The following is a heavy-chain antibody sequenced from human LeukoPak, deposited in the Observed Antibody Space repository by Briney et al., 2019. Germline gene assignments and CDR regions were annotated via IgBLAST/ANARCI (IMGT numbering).Heavy chain of an antibody. CDR3: ARPRLHDHWAFDI. CDR2: IYPGDSDT. V-gene: IGHV5-51*01. D-gene: IGHD2-21*02. CDR1: GYSFTSYW. J-gene: IGHJ3*02. Sequence: GESLKISCKCSGYSFTSYWIGWVRQMPGKGLEWLGIIYPGDSDTRYSPSFQGQVTISADKSISTAYLQWSSLKASDTAMYYCARPRLHDHWAFDIWGQGTMVTVSS.